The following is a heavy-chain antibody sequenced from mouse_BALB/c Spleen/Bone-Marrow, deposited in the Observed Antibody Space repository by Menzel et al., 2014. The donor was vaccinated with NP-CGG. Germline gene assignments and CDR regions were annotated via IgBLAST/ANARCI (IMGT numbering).Heavy chain of an antibody. V-gene: IGHV1S132*01. J-gene: IGHJ2*01. D-gene: IGHD3-2*01. CDR1: GYTFTSYW. CDR3: ASRDSSGYVPDY. Sequence: VQLVESGAELVKPGASVKLSCKTSGYTFTSYWIQWVKQRPGQGLGWIGEIFPGTGTTYYNEKFKGKATLTIDTSSSTAYMQLGGLTSEDSAVYFCASRDSSGYVPDYWGQGTTLTVSS. CDR2: IFPGTGTT.